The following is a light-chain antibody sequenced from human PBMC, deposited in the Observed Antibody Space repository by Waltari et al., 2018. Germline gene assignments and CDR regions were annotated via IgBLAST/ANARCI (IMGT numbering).Light chain of an antibody. CDR2: QDT. J-gene: IGLJ3*02. V-gene: IGLV3-1*01. Sequence: SYELTQPPSVSVSPGQTASTTSSGDILGNKYASWYQQKPGQSPLLVIYQDTNRPSGIPERFSGSKSGNAATLTISGTQAMDDADYYCQALGTGAWVFGGGTKLPVL. CDR1: ILGNKY. CDR3: QALGTGAWV.